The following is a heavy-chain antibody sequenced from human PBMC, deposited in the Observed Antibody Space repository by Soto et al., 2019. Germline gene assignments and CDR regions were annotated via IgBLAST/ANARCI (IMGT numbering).Heavy chain of an antibody. V-gene: IGHV3-23*01. CDR2: ISGSGTNT. D-gene: IGHD5-12*01. J-gene: IGHJ4*02. Sequence: EVQLLESGGGLVQPGGSLRLSCAASGITFNNYALSWVRQAPGKGLEWVSGISGSGTNTYYADSVKGRFTISRDNSKNPRSLQMNSLRADDTALYYCAKEHGGGTSTITSYFDFWGRGTLVTVSS. CDR1: GITFNNYA. CDR3: AKEHGGGTSTITSYFDF.